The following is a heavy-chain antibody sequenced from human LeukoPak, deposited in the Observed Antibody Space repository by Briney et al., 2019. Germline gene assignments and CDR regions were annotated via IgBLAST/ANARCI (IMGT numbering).Heavy chain of an antibody. Sequence: PGGSLRLSCAASGFTFSSYWMSWVRQAPGKGLEWVANIKQDGSEKYYVDSVKGRFTISRDNAKNSLHLQMNSLRAEDTAVYYCARSGYYYDSSEDNWFDPWGQGTLVTVSS. CDR3: ARSGYYYDSSEDNWFDP. CDR2: IKQDGSEK. V-gene: IGHV3-7*01. J-gene: IGHJ5*02. CDR1: GFTFSSYW. D-gene: IGHD3-22*01.